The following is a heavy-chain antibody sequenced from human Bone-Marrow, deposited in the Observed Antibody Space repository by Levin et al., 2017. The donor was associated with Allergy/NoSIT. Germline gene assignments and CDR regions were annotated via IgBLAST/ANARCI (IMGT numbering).Heavy chain of an antibody. V-gene: IGHV3-15*01. CDR1: GFTFSNVW. Sequence: GGSLRLSCAASGFTFSNVWMSWVRQAPGKGLEWVGRIKSKTDGGTTDYAALVKGRLIISRDDSKNTLYLQMNSLTPEDTALYYCTTWFLVVAPAIPYYYYGMDVWGQGTTVTVSS. CDR2: IKSKTDGGTT. J-gene: IGHJ6*02. D-gene: IGHD2-21*02. CDR3: TTWFLVVAPAIPYYYYGMDV.